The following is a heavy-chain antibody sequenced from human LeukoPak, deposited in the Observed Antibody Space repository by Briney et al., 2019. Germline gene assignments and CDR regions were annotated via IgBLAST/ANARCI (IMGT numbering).Heavy chain of an antibody. CDR3: ARVLDYYDSSGYYPMRYGMDV. D-gene: IGHD3-22*01. CDR1: GYTFTSYG. Sequence: ASVKVSCKASGYTFTSYGISWVRRAPGQGLEWMGWISAYNGNTNYAQKLQGRVTMTTDTSTSTAYMELRSLRSDDTAVYYCARVLDYYDSSGYYPMRYGMDVWGQGTTVTVSS. CDR2: ISAYNGNT. J-gene: IGHJ6*02. V-gene: IGHV1-18*01.